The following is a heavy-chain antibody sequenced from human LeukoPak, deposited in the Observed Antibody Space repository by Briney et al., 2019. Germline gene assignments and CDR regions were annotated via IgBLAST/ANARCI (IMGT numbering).Heavy chain of an antibody. CDR2: ISYDGSNK. CDR1: GFTFSSYA. D-gene: IGHD3-22*01. J-gene: IGHJ4*02. V-gene: IGHV3-30-3*01. CDR3: TRGYYYDSSGSVAPFDY. Sequence: PGGSLRLSCAASGFTFSSYAMHWVRQAPGKGLEWVAVISYDGSNKYYADSVKGRFTISRDNAKNSLYLQMNSLRAEDTAVYYCTRGYYYDSSGSVAPFDYWGQGTLVTVSS.